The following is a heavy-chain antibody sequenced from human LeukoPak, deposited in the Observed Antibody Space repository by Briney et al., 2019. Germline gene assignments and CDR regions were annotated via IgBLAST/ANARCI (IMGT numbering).Heavy chain of an antibody. V-gene: IGHV4-39*01. Sequence: SETLSLTCTVSGGSISSRGYYWGWVRQPPGKGLEWIGSVYYSGGTYSNPSLKSRVTISVGTSTNQFSLKLSSVTAVDTAVYYCARGVPYSSGHGDFDYWGQGTLVTVSS. CDR3: ARGVPYSSGHGDFDY. D-gene: IGHD6-19*01. J-gene: IGHJ4*02. CDR2: VYYSGGT. CDR1: GGSISSRGYY.